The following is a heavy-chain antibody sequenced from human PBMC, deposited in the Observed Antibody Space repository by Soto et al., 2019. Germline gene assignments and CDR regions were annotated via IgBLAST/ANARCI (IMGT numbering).Heavy chain of an antibody. CDR1: GFSFSSYG. J-gene: IGHJ6*02. D-gene: IGHD3-10*01. V-gene: IGHV3-33*01. Sequence: QVRLVESGGGVVQPGGSLRLSCAASGFSFSSYGMHWVRQAPGMGLEWVAVIWYDGSKTYQADSVKGRFTISRDNSKNTMYLEMNSLRVEDTAVYYCARELLYGTGIYNFHYYGMDFWGQGTTVTVSS. CDR2: IWYDGSKT. CDR3: ARELLYGTGIYNFHYYGMDF.